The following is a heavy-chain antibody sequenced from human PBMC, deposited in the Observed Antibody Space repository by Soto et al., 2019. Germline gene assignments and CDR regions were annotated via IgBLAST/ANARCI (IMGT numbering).Heavy chain of an antibody. V-gene: IGHV3-15*07. CDR1: GFTFSNSW. J-gene: IGHJ4*02. CDR3: NPILYDFWSGYYRDG. CDR2: MKSKTDGGTT. Sequence: CGVQRLPCAAFGFTFSNSWMNWVRQDPGKGLEWVGRMKSKTDGGTTDYAAPVKGRFTISRDDSKSTLYLQLNSLKTEDTAVYYCNPILYDFWSGYYRDGWGQGTLVNVSS. D-gene: IGHD3-3*01.